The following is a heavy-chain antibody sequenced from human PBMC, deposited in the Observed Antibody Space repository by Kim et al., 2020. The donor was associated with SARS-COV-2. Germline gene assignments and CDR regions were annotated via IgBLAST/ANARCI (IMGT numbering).Heavy chain of an antibody. J-gene: IGHJ6*02. Sequence: SHQSRVHISVDTSKSQFSLKLSSVTAADPAVYYCARQAYYYYYYYGMDVWGQGTTVTVSS. V-gene: IGHV4-39*01. D-gene: IGHD2-21*01. CDR3: ARQAYYYYYYYGMDV.